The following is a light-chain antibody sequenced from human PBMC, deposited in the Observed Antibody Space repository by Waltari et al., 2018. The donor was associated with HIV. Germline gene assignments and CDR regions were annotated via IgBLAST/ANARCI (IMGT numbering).Light chain of an antibody. CDR2: KAS. J-gene: IGKJ5*01. Sequence: DIHMTQSPSTLSAFVGDRVTITCRASQDISTWLAWYQQKPGKAPKLLIHKASALESGVSSRFSGSVYGTEFTLIIDSLEPDDFATYYCQQYNSDPSFGQGTRLEMK. V-gene: IGKV1-5*03. CDR1: QDISTW. CDR3: QQYNSDPS.